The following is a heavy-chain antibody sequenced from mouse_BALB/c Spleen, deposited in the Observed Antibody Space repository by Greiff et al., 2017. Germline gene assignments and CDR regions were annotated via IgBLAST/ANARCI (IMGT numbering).Heavy chain of an antibody. CDR3: AIERAYYGNYYAMDY. CDR2: IWAGGST. CDR1: GFSLTSYG. Sequence: QVQLQQSGPGLVAPSQSLSITCTVSGFSLTSYGVHWVRQPPGKGLEWLGVIWAGGSTNYNSALMSRLSISKDNSKSQVFLKMNSLQTDDTAMYYCAIERAYYGNYYAMDYWGQGTSVTVSS. D-gene: IGHD2-10*01. J-gene: IGHJ4*01. V-gene: IGHV2-9*02.